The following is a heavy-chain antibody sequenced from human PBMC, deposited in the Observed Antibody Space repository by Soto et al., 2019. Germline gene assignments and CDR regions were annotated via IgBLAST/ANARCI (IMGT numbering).Heavy chain of an antibody. D-gene: IGHD6-13*01. CDR3: ARDGGKAAAEDHYGMDV. CDR2: INPNSGGT. J-gene: IGHJ6*02. CDR1: GYTFTGYY. V-gene: IGHV1-2*04. Sequence: GASVKVSCKASGYTFTGYYMHCVRQAPGQGLEWMGWINPNSGGTNYAQKFQGWVTMTRDTSISTAYMELSRLRSDDTAVYYCARDGGKAAAEDHYGMDVWGQGTTVTVS.